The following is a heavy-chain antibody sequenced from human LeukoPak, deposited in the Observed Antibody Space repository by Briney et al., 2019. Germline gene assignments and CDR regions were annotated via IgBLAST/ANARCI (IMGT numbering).Heavy chain of an antibody. CDR2: INSDGINT. J-gene: IGHJ5*02. Sequence: AGGSLRLSCAASGFTFSNYWMHWVLQAPGKGLVWVSRINSDGINTSYADSVKGRFTISRDNAKNTLNLQMNSLRAEDTAVYYCARDLGQYYDTSDNWFDPWGQGTLVTVSS. CDR3: ARDLGQYYDTSDNWFDP. CDR1: GFTFSNYW. D-gene: IGHD3-22*01. V-gene: IGHV3-74*01.